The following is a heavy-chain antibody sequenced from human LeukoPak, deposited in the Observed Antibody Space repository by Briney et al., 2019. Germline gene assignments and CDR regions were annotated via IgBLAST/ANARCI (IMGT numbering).Heavy chain of an antibody. Sequence: GGSLRLSCAVSGFSLSRYWMSWVRQAPGKGLEWVASIKQDGSDTYYVDSVKGRFTVSRDNVKNSLYLQMNSLRAEDTAVYYCARDLYSGSYGGVSYWGQGTLVTVSS. CDR1: GFSLSRYW. D-gene: IGHD1-26*01. CDR3: ARDLYSGSYGGVSY. V-gene: IGHV3-7*01. CDR2: IKQDGSDT. J-gene: IGHJ4*02.